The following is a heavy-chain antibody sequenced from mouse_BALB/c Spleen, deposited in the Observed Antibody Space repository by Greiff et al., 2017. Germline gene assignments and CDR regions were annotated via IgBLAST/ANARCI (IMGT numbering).Heavy chain of an antibody. J-gene: IGHJ2*01. CDR2: ILPGSGST. V-gene: IGHV1-9*01. CDR3: ASPDY. Sequence: VKLVESGAELMKPGASVKISCKATGYTFSSYCIEWVKQRPGHGLEWIGEILPGSGSTNYNEKFKGKATFTADTSSNTPYMQLSSLTSEDSAVYYCASPDYWGQGTTLTVSS. CDR1: GYTFSSYC.